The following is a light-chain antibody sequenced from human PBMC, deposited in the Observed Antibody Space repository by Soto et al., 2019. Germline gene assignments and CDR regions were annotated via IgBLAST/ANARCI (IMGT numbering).Light chain of an antibody. CDR3: QQFASWPLT. CDR1: QSVSSN. J-gene: IGKJ4*01. CDR2: GAS. Sequence: EIVMTQSPATVSVSPGERATLSCRASQSVSSNLAWYQQKPGQAPRLLIYGASTRATGIPDRFSGGGSGTDFTLTITRLEPEDFAVYYCQQFASWPLTFGGGTKVDIK. V-gene: IGKV3-15*01.